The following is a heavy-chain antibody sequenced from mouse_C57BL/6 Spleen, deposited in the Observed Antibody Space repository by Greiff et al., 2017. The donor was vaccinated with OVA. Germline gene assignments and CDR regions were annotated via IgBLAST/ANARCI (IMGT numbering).Heavy chain of an antibody. D-gene: IGHD1-1*01. CDR2: IDPSDSYT. CDR3: ARATTVVAKGLAD. V-gene: IGHV1-50*01. J-gene: IGHJ3*01. CDR1: GYTFTSYW. Sequence: QVQLQQPGAELVKPGASVKLSCKASGYTFTSYWMQWVKQRPGQGLEWIGEIDPSDSYTNYNQKFKGKATLTVDPSSSTAYMQLSSLTSEDAAVYYCARATTVVAKGLADWGQGTLVTVSA.